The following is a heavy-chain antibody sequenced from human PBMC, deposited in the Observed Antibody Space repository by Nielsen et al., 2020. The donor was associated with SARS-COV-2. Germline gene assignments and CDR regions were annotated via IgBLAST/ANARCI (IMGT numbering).Heavy chain of an antibody. CDR2: IIPIFGTA. D-gene: IGHD3-16*01. CDR3: ASSVGAYYYYGMDV. Sequence: SVKVSCKASGGTFSSYAISWARQAPGQGLEWMGGIIPIFGTANYAQKFQGRVTITADKSTSTAYMELSSLRSEDTAVYCCASSVGAYYYYGMDVWGQGTTVTVSS. CDR1: GGTFSSYA. J-gene: IGHJ6*02. V-gene: IGHV1-69*06.